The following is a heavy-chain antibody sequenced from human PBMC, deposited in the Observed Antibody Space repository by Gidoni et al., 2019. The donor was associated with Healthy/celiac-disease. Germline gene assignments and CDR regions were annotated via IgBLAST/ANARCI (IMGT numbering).Heavy chain of an antibody. Sequence: QVQLQESGPGLVKPSETLSLTCTVSGGSISSYYWSWIRQPPGKGLEWIGYIYYSGSTNYNPSLKSRVTISVDTSKNQFSLKLSSVTAADTAVYYCARIDYDSSGYYPLFDYWGQGTLVTVSS. CDR1: GGSISSYY. CDR2: IYYSGST. J-gene: IGHJ4*02. CDR3: ARIDYDSSGYYPLFDY. D-gene: IGHD3-22*01. V-gene: IGHV4-59*08.